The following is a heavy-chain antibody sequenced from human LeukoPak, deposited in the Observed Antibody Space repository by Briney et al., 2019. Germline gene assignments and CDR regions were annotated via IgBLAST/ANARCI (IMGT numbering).Heavy chain of an antibody. CDR3: AREKTYYYYSRANWFDP. J-gene: IGHJ5*02. Sequence: ASVKVSCKASGYPFTRYYMHWVRPAPGQGLEWMGWINPNSGGTNYPQQFQGRVTITRDTSIRTAYRELSRLRCDDTAVYYCAREKTYYYYSRANWFDPWGQGTLVTVSS. CDR1: GYPFTRYY. V-gene: IGHV1-2*02. CDR2: INPNSGGT. D-gene: IGHD3-22*01.